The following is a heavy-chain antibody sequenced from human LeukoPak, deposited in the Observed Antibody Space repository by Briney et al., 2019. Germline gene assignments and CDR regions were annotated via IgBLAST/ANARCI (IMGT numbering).Heavy chain of an antibody. CDR1: GGSISSGDYY. Sequence: PSETLSLTCTVSGGSISSGDYYWSWIRQPPGKGLEWIGYIYYSGSTYYNPSLKSRVTISVDTSKNQFSLKLSSVTAADTAVYYCARSPPRYGMDVWGQGTTVTVSS. CDR3: ARSPPRYGMDV. J-gene: IGHJ6*02. CDR2: IYYSGST. V-gene: IGHV4-30-4*01.